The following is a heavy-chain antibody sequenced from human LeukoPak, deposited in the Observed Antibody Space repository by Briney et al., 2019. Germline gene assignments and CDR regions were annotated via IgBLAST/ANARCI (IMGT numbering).Heavy chain of an antibody. CDR1: GFTFSSYA. V-gene: IGHV3-23*01. CDR2: ISGSGGST. D-gene: IGHD2-2*01. Sequence: GGSLRLSCAASGFTFSSYAMSWVRQVPGKGLEWVSGISGSGGSTYYADSVKGRFTISRDNAKNSLYLQMNSLRAEDTAVYYCARDRGYCSSTSCYHAFDIWGQGTMVTVSS. J-gene: IGHJ3*02. CDR3: ARDRGYCSSTSCYHAFDI.